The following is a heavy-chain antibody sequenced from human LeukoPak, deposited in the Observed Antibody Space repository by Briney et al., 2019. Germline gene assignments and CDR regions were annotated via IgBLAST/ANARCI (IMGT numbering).Heavy chain of an antibody. J-gene: IGHJ4*02. CDR1: GFTFSSYA. D-gene: IGHD1-26*01. Sequence: GGSLRLSCAASGFTFSSYAMHWVRQAPGKGLEWVAVISYDGSNKYYADSVKGRFTISRDNSKNTLYLEMNSLRAEDTAVYYWAREWELFGYWGQGTPVTVSS. CDR2: ISYDGSNK. V-gene: IGHV3-30*04. CDR3: AREWELFGY.